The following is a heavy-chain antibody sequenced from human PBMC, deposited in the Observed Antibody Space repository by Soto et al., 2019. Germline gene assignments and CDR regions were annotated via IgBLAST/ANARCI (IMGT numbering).Heavy chain of an antibody. V-gene: IGHV4-31*03. CDR2: RYYSEST. D-gene: IGHD2-15*01. J-gene: IGHJ4*02. Sequence: SETLSLTCTVSGGSITAGGYYWSWIRQLPGKGLEWIGHRYYSESTYYNPSLKSRVSISLDTSKNQFSLKLSFVTAADTAMYYCARTKCSGGSCYSWSLDYWGQGTPVTVSS. CDR1: GGSITAGGYY. CDR3: ARTKCSGGSCYSWSLDY.